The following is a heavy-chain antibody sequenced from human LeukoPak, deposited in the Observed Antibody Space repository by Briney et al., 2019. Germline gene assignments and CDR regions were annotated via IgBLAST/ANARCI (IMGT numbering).Heavy chain of an antibody. CDR2: IYYSGST. Sequence: PSETLSLTCTVSGGSISSYYWSWIRQLPGKGLEWIGYIYYSGSTNYNPSLKSRVTISVDTSKNQFSLKLSSATAADTAVYYCARGGHYYYYMDVWGKGTTVTVSS. J-gene: IGHJ6*03. V-gene: IGHV4-59*01. CDR1: GGSISSYY. CDR3: ARGGHYYYYMDV. D-gene: IGHD3-16*01.